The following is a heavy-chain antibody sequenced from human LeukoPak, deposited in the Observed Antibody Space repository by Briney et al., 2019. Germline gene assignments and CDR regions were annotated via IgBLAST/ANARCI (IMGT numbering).Heavy chain of an antibody. D-gene: IGHD6-19*01. Sequence: GGSLRLSCAASGFTFDDYGLSWVRQVPGKGLEWVSVISGNGGDTFYADSVKGRFTISRDNSKNTLYLQMNSLRAEDTAVYYCAKDRLPVADPDAFDIWGQGTMVTVSS. CDR3: AKDRLPVADPDAFDI. J-gene: IGHJ3*02. CDR1: GFTFDDYG. CDR2: ISGNGGDT. V-gene: IGHV3-23*01.